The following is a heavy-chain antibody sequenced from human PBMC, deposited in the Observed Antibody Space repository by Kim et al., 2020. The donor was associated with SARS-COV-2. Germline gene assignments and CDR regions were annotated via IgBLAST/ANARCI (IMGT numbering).Heavy chain of an antibody. CDR2: IDDGRRA. CDR1: GGSLRDHL. J-gene: IGHJ6*02. CDR3: ARLALISYRPFKYGKTRPPSFYFSGLDV. D-gene: IGHD6-25*01. V-gene: IGHV4-34*01. Sequence: SETLSLTCAVRGGSLRDHLWTWVRQSPRQGLEWVGHIDDGRRASYNPSLNGRASLSLDTSTNEVLLRLASVTATDTAVYFCARLALISYRPFKYGKTRPPSFYFSGLDVWGQGTTVVVSS.